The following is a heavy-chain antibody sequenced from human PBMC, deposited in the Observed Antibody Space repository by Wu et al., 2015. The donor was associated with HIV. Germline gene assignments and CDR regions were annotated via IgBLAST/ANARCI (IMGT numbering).Heavy chain of an antibody. D-gene: IGHD1-26*01. CDR2: VNPEDGET. J-gene: IGHJ4*02. V-gene: IGHV1-69-2*01. CDR3: ATDRPPTSGRKELP. CDR1: GYNFNDYY. Sequence: EVQLRQSGTEVQKPGATVKISCQVSGYNFNDYYIYWVKQAPGRGLEWLGLVNPEDGETLYADNSRDRLIITADTSTMTAYLELTILRSSDTAVYYCATDRPPTSGRKELPWGQGTLVTVSA.